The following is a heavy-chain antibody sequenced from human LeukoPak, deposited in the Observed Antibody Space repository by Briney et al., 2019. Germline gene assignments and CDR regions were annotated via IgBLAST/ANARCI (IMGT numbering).Heavy chain of an antibody. CDR3: AKGPGAYYYYYGMDV. J-gene: IGHJ6*02. Sequence: GRSLRLSCAASGFTFDDYAMHWVRQAPGKGLELVSGISWNSGSRAYADSVKGRFTISRDNAKNSLYLQMNSLRAEDTALYYCAKGPGAYYYYYGMDVWGQGTTVTVSS. CDR2: ISWNSGSR. CDR1: GFTFDDYA. V-gene: IGHV3-9*01.